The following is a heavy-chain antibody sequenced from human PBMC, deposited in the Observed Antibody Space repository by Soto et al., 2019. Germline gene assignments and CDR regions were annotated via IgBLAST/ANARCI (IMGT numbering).Heavy chain of an antibody. Sequence: EVQLVESGGGLVQPGGSLRLSCAASGFTFSTYWMHWVRQTPGKGLVWVSRVNGDGTSTAYADSVRGRFTISRDNAKNTVSREMSSLRDEETAVYYCAREFGNTRLPLDYWGHGTLVTVSS. CDR1: GFTFSTYW. D-gene: IGHD2-15*01. CDR2: VNGDGTST. J-gene: IGHJ4*01. V-gene: IGHV3-74*01. CDR3: AREFGNTRLPLDY.